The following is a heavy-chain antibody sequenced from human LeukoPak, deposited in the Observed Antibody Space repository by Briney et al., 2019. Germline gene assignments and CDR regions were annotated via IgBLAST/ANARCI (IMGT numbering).Heavy chain of an antibody. J-gene: IGHJ4*02. CDR1: GYTFTSYY. CDR3: ARDLISPREGGELIWDY. D-gene: IGHD1-26*01. Sequence: ASVKVSCKASGYTFTSYYMHWVRQAPGQGLEWMGIINPSGGSTSYAQKFQGRVTMTRDTCTGTVYMELSSLRSEDTAVYYCARDLISPREGGELIWDYWGQGTLVTVSS. V-gene: IGHV1-46*01. CDR2: INPSGGST.